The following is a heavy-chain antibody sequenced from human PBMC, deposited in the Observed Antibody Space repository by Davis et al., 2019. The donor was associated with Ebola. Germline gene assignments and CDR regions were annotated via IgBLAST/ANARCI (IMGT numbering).Heavy chain of an antibody. CDR2: INPNSGGT. Sequence: ASVKVSCKASGYTFTGYYMHWVRQAPGQGLEWMGWINPNSGGTNYAQKFQGWVTMTRDTSISPAYMELSRLRSDDTAVYYCARDPMVRGVIDYYGMDVWGQGTTVTVSS. V-gene: IGHV1-2*04. CDR3: ARDPMVRGVIDYYGMDV. D-gene: IGHD3-10*01. J-gene: IGHJ6*02. CDR1: GYTFTGYY.